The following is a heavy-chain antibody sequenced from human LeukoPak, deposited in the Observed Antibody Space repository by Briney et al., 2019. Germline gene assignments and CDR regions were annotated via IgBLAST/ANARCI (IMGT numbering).Heavy chain of an antibody. CDR2: ISYDGSNK. J-gene: IGHJ6*04. CDR3: AREYNYDLDV. V-gene: IGHV3-30*03. Sequence: PGRSLRLSCAASGFTFSSYGMHWVRQAPGKGLEWVAVISYDGSNKYYADSVKGRFTISRDNAKNTLYLQMNSLRAEDTAVYYCAREYNYDLDVWGKGTTVTVSS. CDR1: GFTFSSYG.